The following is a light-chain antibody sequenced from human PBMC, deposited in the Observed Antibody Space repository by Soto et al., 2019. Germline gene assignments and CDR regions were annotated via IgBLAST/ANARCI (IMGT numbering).Light chain of an antibody. Sequence: EIVLTQSPGTLSLSPGERATLSCRASQSVSSSYLAWYQQKPGQAPRLLIYGASSRATGIPPRFSGSGSGTDFTLTISRLEPEDFAVYYCQQYGSSPGTFGQGTKVDIK. CDR3: QQYGSSPGT. J-gene: IGKJ1*01. V-gene: IGKV3-20*01. CDR1: QSVSSSY. CDR2: GAS.